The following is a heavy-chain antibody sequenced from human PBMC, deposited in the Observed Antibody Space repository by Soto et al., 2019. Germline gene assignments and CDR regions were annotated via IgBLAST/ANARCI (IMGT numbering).Heavy chain of an antibody. CDR1: GGTLSSYT. V-gene: IGHV1-69*08. CDR2: VIPNLGVT. J-gene: IGHJ4*02. D-gene: IGHD2-15*01. CDR3: ARDKGDWSDTSFPDFDY. Sequence: QVQLVQSGAEVKKPGSSVKVSCKASGGTLSSYTFSWVRQAPGQGLEWMGRVIPNLGVTNYAKKFQGRFTIVVDTSTSTAYMALNSLRYEDTAVYYCARDKGDWSDTSFPDFDYWGQGTLVTVSS.